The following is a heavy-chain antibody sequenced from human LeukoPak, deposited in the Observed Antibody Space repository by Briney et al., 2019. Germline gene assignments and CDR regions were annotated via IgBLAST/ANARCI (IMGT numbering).Heavy chain of an antibody. Sequence: GGSLRLSCAASGFTFSSYGMHRVRQAPGKGLEWVAVISYDGSNKYYADSVKGRFTISRGNSKNTLYLQMNSLRAEDTAVYYCAKDVSALSHYYGMDVWGQGTTVTVSS. CDR3: AKDVSALSHYYGMDV. CDR1: GFTFSSYG. D-gene: IGHD2/OR15-2a*01. V-gene: IGHV3-30*18. CDR2: ISYDGSNK. J-gene: IGHJ6*02.